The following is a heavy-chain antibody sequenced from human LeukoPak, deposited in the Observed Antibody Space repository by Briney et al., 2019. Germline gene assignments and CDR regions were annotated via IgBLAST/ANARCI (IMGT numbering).Heavy chain of an antibody. Sequence: SETLSLTCAVYGGSFSGYYWSWIRQPPGKGLEWIGEINHSGSTNYNPSFKSRVTISVDTSKNQFSLKLSSVTAADTAVYYCARTIVVVPAADKSGWFDPWGQGALVTVSS. J-gene: IGHJ5*02. CDR2: INHSGST. V-gene: IGHV4-34*01. CDR3: ARTIVVVPAADKSGWFDP. CDR1: GGSFSGYY. D-gene: IGHD2-2*01.